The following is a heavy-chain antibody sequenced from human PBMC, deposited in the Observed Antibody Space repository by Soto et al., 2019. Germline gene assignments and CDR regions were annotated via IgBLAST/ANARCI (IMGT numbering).Heavy chain of an antibody. V-gene: IGHV4-59*11. CDR2: IYHTVNT. CDR1: GVSIGSHF. CDR3: ARLQYTVVTALDI. J-gene: IGHJ3*02. D-gene: IGHD2-15*01. Sequence: QVQLQESGPRLVKPSETLSLTCSVSGVSIGSHFWSWIRQAPGKGPELVGYIYHTVNTNYNPAIKSRVTISMDTSKNQLSLQLSSVTAADTAIYYCARLQYTVVTALDIWGQGTMVTVSS.